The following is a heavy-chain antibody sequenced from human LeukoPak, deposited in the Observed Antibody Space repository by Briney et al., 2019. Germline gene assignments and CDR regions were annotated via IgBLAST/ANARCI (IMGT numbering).Heavy chain of an antibody. V-gene: IGHV5-51*03. J-gene: IGHJ5*02. D-gene: IGHD3-3*01. Sequence: KPGESLKISCKGSGYSFTSYWIGWVRQMPGKGLEWMGIIYPGDSDTRYSPSFQGQVTISADKSISTAYLQWSSLKASDSAMYYCARGLTDYDFWSGYSQPVNWFDPWGQGTLVTVSS. CDR2: IYPGDSDT. CDR3: ARGLTDYDFWSGYSQPVNWFDP. CDR1: GYSFTSYW.